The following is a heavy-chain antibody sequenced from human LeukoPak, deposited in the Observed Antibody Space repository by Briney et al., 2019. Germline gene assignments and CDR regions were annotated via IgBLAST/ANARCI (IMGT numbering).Heavy chain of an antibody. V-gene: IGHV4-39*01. CDR1: GGSISSSSYY. J-gene: IGHJ2*01. CDR3: ARGVTMIVVVIHDWYFDL. CDR2: IYYTRST. D-gene: IGHD3-22*01. Sequence: PSETLSLTCTVSGGSISSSSYYWGWIRQPPGKGLEWIGSIYYTRSTYYNPSLKSRVTISVDTSKNQFSLKLTSVTAADTAVYYCARGVTMIVVVIHDWYFDLWGRGTLVTVSS.